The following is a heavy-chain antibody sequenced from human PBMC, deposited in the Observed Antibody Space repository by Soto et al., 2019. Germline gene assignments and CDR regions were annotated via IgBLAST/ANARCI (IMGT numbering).Heavy chain of an antibody. CDR3: ARTRSSSGLERWFDP. D-gene: IGHD6-19*01. V-gene: IGHV1-3*01. CDR2: INAGNGNT. Sequence: QVQLVQSGAEVKKPGASVKVSCKASGYTFTSYAMHWVRQAPGQRLEWMGWINAGNGNTKYSQKFQGRVTITRDTSASTAYMGLSSLRSEDTAVYYCARTRSSSGLERWFDPWGQGTLVTVSS. J-gene: IGHJ5*02. CDR1: GYTFTSYA.